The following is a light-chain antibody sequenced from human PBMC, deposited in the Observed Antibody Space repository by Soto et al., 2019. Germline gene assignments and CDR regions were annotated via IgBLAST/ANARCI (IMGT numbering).Light chain of an antibody. CDR1: QSVSSSY. CDR2: GAS. V-gene: IGKV3-20*01. Sequence: EIVLTQSPGTLSLSPGERATLSCRASQSVSSSYLAWYQQKPGQAPRLLIYGASSRATGIPDRFSGSGSGTDFSLTVSRLDPEDFEVYYCQFSRTFGQGTKVDIK. CDR3: QFSRT. J-gene: IGKJ1*01.